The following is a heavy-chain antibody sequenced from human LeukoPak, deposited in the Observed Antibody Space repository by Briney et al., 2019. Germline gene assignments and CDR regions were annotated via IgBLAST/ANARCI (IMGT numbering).Heavy chain of an antibody. J-gene: IGHJ6*02. V-gene: IGHV4-31*03. CDR3: ARFHSDFWSGYPSLGMDV. D-gene: IGHD3-3*01. CDR2: IYYSGST. CDR1: GGSISSGGYY. Sequence: PSETLSLTCTVSGGSISSGGYYWSWIRQHPGKGLVWIGYIYYSGSTYYNPSLKSRVTISVDTSKNQFSLKLSSVTAADTAVYYCARFHSDFWSGYPSLGMDVWGQGTTVTVSS.